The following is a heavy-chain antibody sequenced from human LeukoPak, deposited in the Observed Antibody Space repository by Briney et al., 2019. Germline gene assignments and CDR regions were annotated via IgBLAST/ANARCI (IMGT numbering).Heavy chain of an antibody. J-gene: IGHJ4*02. D-gene: IGHD3-22*01. Sequence: ASVKGSCKASGGTFNSYAISWVRQAPGQGGEWMGGIILFFVSANYAPQFQGRVPIPTPESTSTAYMELSSLRSEHTAVYYCARDLGGFGSSGYYGDYWGQGTLVTVSS. CDR3: ARDLGGFGSSGYYGDY. CDR2: IILFFVSA. V-gene: IGHV1-69*05. CDR1: GGTFNSYA.